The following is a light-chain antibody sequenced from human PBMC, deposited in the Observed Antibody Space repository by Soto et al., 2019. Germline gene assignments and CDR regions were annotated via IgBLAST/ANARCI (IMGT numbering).Light chain of an antibody. CDR1: QIVSTTY. CDR3: QQYGTSPMYT. V-gene: IGKV3-20*01. CDR2: GSS. Sequence: EIMLSQSPGTLSLSPGERATLSCRASQIVSTTYLAWYQQKPSQAPRLLVYGSSSRAPGIPDRFSGSGSGTDFTLTISRLEPEDFAVYYCQQYGTSPMYTFGQGTKV. J-gene: IGKJ2*01.